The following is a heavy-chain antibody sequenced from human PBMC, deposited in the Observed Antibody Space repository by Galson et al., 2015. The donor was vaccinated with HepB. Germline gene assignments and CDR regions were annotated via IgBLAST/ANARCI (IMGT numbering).Heavy chain of an antibody. CDR3: ARHLVVATIFGPHDAFDI. CDR2: IDPSDSYT. V-gene: IGHV5-10-1*04. Sequence: QSGAEVKKPGESLRISCKGSGYSFTSYWISWVRQMPGKGLEWMGRIDPSDSYTNYSPSFQGQVTISADKSISTAYLQWSSLKASDTAMYYCARHLVVATIFGPHDAFDIWGQGTMVTVSS. CDR1: GYSFTSYW. J-gene: IGHJ3*02. D-gene: IGHD5-12*01.